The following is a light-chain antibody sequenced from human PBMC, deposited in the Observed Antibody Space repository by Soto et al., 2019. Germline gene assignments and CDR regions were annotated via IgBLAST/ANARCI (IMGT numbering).Light chain of an antibody. CDR2: GNS. J-gene: IGLJ2*01. Sequence: QSALTQPPSVSGAPGQRVTISCTGSSSNIGAGYDVHWYQQLPGTAPKLLIYGNSNRPSGVPDRFSASKSGTSASLAITGLRAEDEADYYCQSFDINVLALIFGVGTQLTVL. CDR1: SSNIGAGYD. CDR3: QSFDINVLALI. V-gene: IGLV1-40*01.